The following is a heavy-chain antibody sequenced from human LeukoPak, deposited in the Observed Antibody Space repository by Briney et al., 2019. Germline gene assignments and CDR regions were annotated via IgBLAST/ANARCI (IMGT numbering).Heavy chain of an antibody. Sequence: ASVKVSCKASGYTFTSYYMHWVRQAPGQGLEWMGIINPSGGSTSYAQKFQGRVTMTRDTSTSTVYMGLSSLRSEDTAVYYCAREYLRMTTVTTSRLSPWVYWGQGTLVTVSS. CDR3: AREYLRMTTVTTSRLSPWVY. CDR1: GYTFTSYY. V-gene: IGHV1-46*01. J-gene: IGHJ4*02. D-gene: IGHD4-17*01. CDR2: INPSGGST.